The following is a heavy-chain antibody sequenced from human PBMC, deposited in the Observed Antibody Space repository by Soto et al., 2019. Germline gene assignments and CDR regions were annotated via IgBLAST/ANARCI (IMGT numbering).Heavy chain of an antibody. J-gene: IGHJ4*02. V-gene: IGHV5-51*01. CDR2: IYPGDSET. CDR1: GFSFTSYW. D-gene: IGHD6-19*01. Sequence: GESLKISCTSLGFSFTSYWIAWVRQLPGKGLDWVGIIYPGDSETRYSPSFEGQVTISADRSKNHFSLKLSSVSAADTAVYYCAPAQWLVLDYWGQGTLVTVSS. CDR3: APAQWLVLDY.